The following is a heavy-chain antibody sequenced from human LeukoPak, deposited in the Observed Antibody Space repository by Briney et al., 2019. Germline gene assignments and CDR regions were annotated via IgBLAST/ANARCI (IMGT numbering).Heavy chain of an antibody. CDR1: GFTFTSSA. J-gene: IGHJ4*02. CDR3: AAEVDYYDSSGYYSPWYTPER. V-gene: IGHV1-58*01. D-gene: IGHD3-22*01. CDR2: IVVGSGNT. Sequence: SVKVSCKASGFTFTSSAVQWVRQPRGQRLEWIGWIVVGSGNTNYAQKFQERVTITRDMSTSTAYMELISLRSEDTAVYYCAAEVDYYDSSGYYSPWYTPERWGQGTLVTVSS.